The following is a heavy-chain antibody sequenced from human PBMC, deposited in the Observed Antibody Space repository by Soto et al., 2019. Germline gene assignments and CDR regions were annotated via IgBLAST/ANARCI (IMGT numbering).Heavy chain of an antibody. J-gene: IGHJ4*02. CDR2: ISASGGST. CDR3: AKDRPVLRFLEWLLTTDY. Sequence: PGGSLRLSCAASGFTFSSYAMSWVRQAPGKGLEWVSAISASGGSTYYADSVKGRFTISRDNSKNTLYLQMNSLRAEDTAVYYCAKDRPVLRFLEWLLTTDYWGQGTLVTVSS. D-gene: IGHD3-3*01. V-gene: IGHV3-23*01. CDR1: GFTFSSYA.